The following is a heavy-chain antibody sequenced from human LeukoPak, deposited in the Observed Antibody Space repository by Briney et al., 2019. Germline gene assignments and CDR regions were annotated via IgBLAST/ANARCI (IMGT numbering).Heavy chain of an antibody. CDR3: AKTFYYDSSGNVEAFDI. J-gene: IGHJ3*02. CDR2: IRYDGSNK. CDR1: GFTFSSYG. V-gene: IGHV3-30*02. Sequence: PGGSLRLSCAASGFTFSSYGMHWVRQAPGKGLEWVAFIRYDGSNKYYADSVKGRFTISRDNSKNTLYLQMNSLRAGDTAVYYCAKTFYYDSSGNVEAFDIWGQGTMVTVSS. D-gene: IGHD3-22*01.